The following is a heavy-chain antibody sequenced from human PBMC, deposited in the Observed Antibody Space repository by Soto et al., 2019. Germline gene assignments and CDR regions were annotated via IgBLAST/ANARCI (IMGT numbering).Heavy chain of an antibody. J-gene: IGHJ6*02. D-gene: IGHD5-18*01. CDR3: ARVGYIDGIVSEMDV. Sequence: QVQLQESGPGLVKPSQTLSLTCTVSGGSISRGDYYWSWIGQPPAKGLEGIGYIYYSGSTYYNPSLKSRVTISVDMSKNQFSLKLSSVTAADTAVDYCARVGYIDGIVSEMDVWGQGTTVTVSS. CDR1: GGSISRGDYY. CDR2: IYYSGST. V-gene: IGHV4-30-4*01.